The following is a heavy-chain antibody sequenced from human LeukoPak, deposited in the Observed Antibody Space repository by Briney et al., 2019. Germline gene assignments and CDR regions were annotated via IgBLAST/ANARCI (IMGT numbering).Heavy chain of an antibody. CDR1: GFTFSSYA. CDR2: ISGSGGST. Sequence: GGSLRLSCAASGFTFSSYAMSWVRQAPGKGLEWVSAISGSGGSTYYADSVKGRFTISRDNSKNTLYLQMNSLRAEDTAVYYCAMDPNGSYYEDDYWGQGTLVTVSS. V-gene: IGHV3-23*01. J-gene: IGHJ4*02. D-gene: IGHD1-26*01. CDR3: AMDPNGSYYEDDY.